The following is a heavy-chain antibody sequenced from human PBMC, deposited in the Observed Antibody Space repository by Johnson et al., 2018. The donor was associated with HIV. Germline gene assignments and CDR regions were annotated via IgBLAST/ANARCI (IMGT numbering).Heavy chain of an antibody. D-gene: IGHD5-12*01. J-gene: IGHJ3*01. CDR2: ISFDGSNK. CDR1: GFTFSNYP. Sequence: QVQLVESGGGVVRPGRSLRLSCAASGFTFSNYPMHWVRQTPGKGLEWVAVISFDGSNKYYADSVKGRFTISRDNSKNTLFLQMNSLRPEDTAVYFCASGDDDGFWGQVTMVTVSS. V-gene: IGHV3-30*14. CDR3: ASGDDDGF.